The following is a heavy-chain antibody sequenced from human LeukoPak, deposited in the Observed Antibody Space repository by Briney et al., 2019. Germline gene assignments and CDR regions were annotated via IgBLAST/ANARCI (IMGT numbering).Heavy chain of an antibody. V-gene: IGHV3-23*01. CDR1: GFTVSSNY. D-gene: IGHD2-15*01. CDR2: ISGSGGST. CDR3: AKKEKDRNLDY. J-gene: IGHJ4*02. Sequence: GGSLRLSCAASGFTVSSNYMSWVRQAPGKGLEWVSAISGSGGSTYYADSVKGRFTISRDNSKNTLYLQMNSLRAEDTAVYYCAKKEKDRNLDYWGQGTLVTVSS.